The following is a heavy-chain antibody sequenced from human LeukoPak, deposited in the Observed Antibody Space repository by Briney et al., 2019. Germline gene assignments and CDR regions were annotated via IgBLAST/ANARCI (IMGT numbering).Heavy chain of an antibody. V-gene: IGHV1-3*01. D-gene: IGHD5-18*01. CDR3: ARALDRIQLWLLYYGMDV. J-gene: IGHJ6*02. CDR1: GYTFTSYA. CDR2: INAGNGNT. Sequence: ASVKVSCKASGYTFTSYAMHWMRQAPGQRLEWMGWINAGNGNTKYSQKFQGRVTITRDTSASTAYMELSSLRSEDTAVYYCARALDRIQLWLLYYGMDVWGQGTTVTVSS.